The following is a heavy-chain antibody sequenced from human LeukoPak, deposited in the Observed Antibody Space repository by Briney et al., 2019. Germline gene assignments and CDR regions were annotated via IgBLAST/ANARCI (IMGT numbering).Heavy chain of an antibody. V-gene: IGHV3-21*01. D-gene: IGHD6-13*01. Sequence: GGSLRLSCAASGFTSSSYSMNWVRQAPGKGLEWVSSISSSSSYIYYADSVKGRFTISRDNAKNSLYLQMNSLRAEDTAVYYCARDLWGTELVPAQPDYWGQGTLVTVSS. CDR2: ISSSSSYI. J-gene: IGHJ4*02. CDR1: GFTSSSYS. CDR3: ARDLWGTELVPAQPDY.